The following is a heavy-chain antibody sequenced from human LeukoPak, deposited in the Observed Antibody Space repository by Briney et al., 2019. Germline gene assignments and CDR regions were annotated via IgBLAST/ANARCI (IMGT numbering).Heavy chain of an antibody. CDR1: GGSFSGYY. D-gene: IGHD5-18*01. CDR3: ARKDTAMVSYFDY. J-gene: IGHJ4*02. Sequence: PSETLSLTCAVYGGSFSGYYWSWIRQPPGKGLEWIGEINHSGSTNYNPSLKSRVTISVDKSKNQFSLKPSSVTAADTAVYYCARKDTAMVSYFDYWGQGTLVTVSS. V-gene: IGHV4-34*01. CDR2: INHSGST.